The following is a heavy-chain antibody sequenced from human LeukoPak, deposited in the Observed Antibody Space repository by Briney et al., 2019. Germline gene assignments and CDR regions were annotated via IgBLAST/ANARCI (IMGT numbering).Heavy chain of an antibody. Sequence: PGGSLRLSCAASGFTFSSYSMSWVRHAPGKGLVWVSGISRDGSVLTYVDSVKGRFTISSDNPKNSVYLQKNSLRAEDTAVYYCARAYSSGWNDAFDIWGQGTMVTVSS. D-gene: IGHD6-19*01. J-gene: IGHJ3*02. CDR2: ISRDGSVL. CDR3: ARAYSSGWNDAFDI. V-gene: IGHV3-21*01. CDR1: GFTFSSYS.